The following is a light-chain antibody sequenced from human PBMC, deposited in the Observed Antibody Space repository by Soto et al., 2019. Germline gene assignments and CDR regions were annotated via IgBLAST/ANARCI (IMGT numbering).Light chain of an antibody. J-gene: IGLJ1*01. CDR3: AAWDDSLSANFV. V-gene: IGLV1-47*01. Sequence: QPVLTQPPSASGTPGQRVTISCSGSSSNIGSNYVYWYQQLPGTAPKLLIYMNNQRPSGVPDRFSGSKSGTSASLAITELRSEDEADYYCAAWDDSLSANFVFGTGTKLTVL. CDR2: MNN. CDR1: SSNIGSNY.